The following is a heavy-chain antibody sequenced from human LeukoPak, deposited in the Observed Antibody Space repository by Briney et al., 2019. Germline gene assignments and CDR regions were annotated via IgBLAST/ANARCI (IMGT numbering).Heavy chain of an antibody. D-gene: IGHD6-19*01. J-gene: IGHJ4*02. Sequence: GGSLRLSCSASGFTFSSYPMHWVRQAPGKGLEYVSAISSYGGSTYYADSVTGRFTISRDNSKNTVYLQMSSLRAEDTAVYYCAREGIAVAGTHYFDYWGQGTLVTVSS. CDR1: GFTFSSYP. V-gene: IGHV3-64D*06. CDR3: AREGIAVAGTHYFDY. CDR2: ISSYGGST.